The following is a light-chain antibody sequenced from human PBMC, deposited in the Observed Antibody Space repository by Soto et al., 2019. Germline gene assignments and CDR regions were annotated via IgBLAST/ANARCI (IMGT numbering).Light chain of an antibody. J-gene: IGLJ2*01. CDR2: EVS. V-gene: IGLV2-14*01. Sequence: QSVLTQPASVSGSPGQSITISCTGTSSDVGGYNYVSWYQQHPGKAPKLMIYEVSNRPSGVSNRFSGSKSGNTASLTISGIQAEDEADYYCSSYPSSSTLVVFGGGTKLTVL. CDR3: SSYPSSSTLVV. CDR1: SSDVGGYNY.